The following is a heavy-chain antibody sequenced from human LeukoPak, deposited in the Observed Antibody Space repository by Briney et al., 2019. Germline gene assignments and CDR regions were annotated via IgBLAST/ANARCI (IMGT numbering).Heavy chain of an antibody. CDR1: GFTFSSYW. CDR3: AREGVTDFDY. CDR2: IKQDGSEK. J-gene: IGHJ4*02. Sequence: GGSLRLSCAASGFTFSSYWMNWVRQAPGKGLEWVANIKQDGSEKFYVDSVKGRFTISRDNAKNSLYLQMNSLRAEDTAVYHCAREGVTDFDYWGQGTLVTVSS. V-gene: IGHV3-7*01. D-gene: IGHD2-21*02.